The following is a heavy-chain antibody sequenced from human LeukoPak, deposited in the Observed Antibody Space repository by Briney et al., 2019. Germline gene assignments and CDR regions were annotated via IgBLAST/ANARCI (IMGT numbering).Heavy chain of an antibody. CDR2: IKQDGSEH. V-gene: IGHV3-7*01. CDR1: GFTFSSYG. Sequence: GGSLRLSCAASGFTFSSYGMHWVRQAPGKGMEWVANIKQDGSEHYYADSVKGRFTISRDNAKNSLYLEMNSLRAEDTAVYYRSRSLDYWGQGALVTVSS. CDR3: SRSLDY. J-gene: IGHJ4*02.